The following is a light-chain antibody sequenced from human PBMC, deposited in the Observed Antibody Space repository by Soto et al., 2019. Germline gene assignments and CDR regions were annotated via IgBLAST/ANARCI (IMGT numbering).Light chain of an antibody. J-gene: IGLJ1*01. CDR1: SSDLGGYNF. CDR2: QVS. Sequence: QSVLTQPASVSGSPGQSITISCTGTSSDLGGYNFVSWYQHHPGKAPKLMIYQVSNRPSGVSNRFSGSKSGNTASLTISGLQAEDEVNYFCTSYSSSITFYVFGAGPNVTVL. CDR3: TSYSSSITFYV. V-gene: IGLV2-14*01.